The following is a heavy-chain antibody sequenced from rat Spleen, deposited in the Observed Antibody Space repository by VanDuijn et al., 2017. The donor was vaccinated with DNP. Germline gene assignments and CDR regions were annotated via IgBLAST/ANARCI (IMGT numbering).Heavy chain of an antibody. V-gene: IGHV5-58*01. D-gene: IGHD1-1*01. Sequence: EVQLVETGGGLVQPGRSLKVSCVASGFTFSTYWMFWIRQAPGMGLEWVASINPDGGSTNYLDSVKGRFTISRDNAENTMYLQMRSLRSEDTATYYCAKDKWFYAMDAWGQGTSVTVSS. CDR2: INPDGGST. CDR3: AKDKWFYAMDA. J-gene: IGHJ4*01. CDR1: GFTFSTYW.